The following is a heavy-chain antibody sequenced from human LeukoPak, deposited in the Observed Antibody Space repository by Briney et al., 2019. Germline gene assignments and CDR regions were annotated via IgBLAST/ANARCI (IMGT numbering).Heavy chain of an antibody. CDR2: ISGSSTYI. D-gene: IGHD3-10*01. Sequence: GRSLRLSCAASGFTFSDYYMSWIRQAPGKGLEWVSSISGSSTYIYYADSVKGRFSISRDNAKNSLYLQMNSLRAEDTAVYYCARGYLSGSGSFFDPWGQGTLVTVSS. CDR1: GFTFSDYY. CDR3: ARGYLSGSGSFFDP. V-gene: IGHV3-11*06. J-gene: IGHJ5*02.